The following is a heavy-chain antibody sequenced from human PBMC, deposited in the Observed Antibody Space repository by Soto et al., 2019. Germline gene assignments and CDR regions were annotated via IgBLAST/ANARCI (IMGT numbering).Heavy chain of an antibody. CDR3: ARDVGAMVRGDYFDP. CDR1: GGSISSGGYY. J-gene: IGHJ5*02. CDR2: IYYSGST. V-gene: IGHV4-31*03. D-gene: IGHD3-10*01. Sequence: QVQLQESGPGLVKPSQTLSLTCTVSGGSISSGGYYWSWIRQHPGKGLEWIGYIYYSGSTYYNPSLKSRVTISGDTSKNQFALKLSSVTAADTAVYYCARDVGAMVRGDYFDPWGQGTLVTVSS.